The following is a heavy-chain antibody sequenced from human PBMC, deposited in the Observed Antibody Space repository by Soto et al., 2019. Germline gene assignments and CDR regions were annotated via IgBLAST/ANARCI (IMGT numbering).Heavy chain of an antibody. Sequence: RGSLRLSCAASGFTFSSYAMSWVRQAPGKGLEWGSAISGSGGSTYYADSVKGRFTISRDNSKNTLYLQLNGLRPEDTAVYYCARSGGYTFTRFDFWGQGALLTVSS. V-gene: IGHV3-23*01. J-gene: IGHJ4*02. CDR2: ISGSGGST. CDR1: GFTFSSYA. CDR3: ARSGGYTFTRFDF. D-gene: IGHD5-18*01.